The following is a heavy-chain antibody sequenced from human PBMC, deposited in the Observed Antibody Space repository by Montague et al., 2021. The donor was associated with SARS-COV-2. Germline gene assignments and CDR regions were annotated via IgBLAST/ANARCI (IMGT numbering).Heavy chain of an antibody. Sequence: SETLSLTCAVYGGSFSGYYWSWIRQPPGKGLEWIGEINYSGSTNYNPSLKSRVTISVDTSKNQFSLKLSSVTAADTAVYYCARGGGYSYGSLDYWGQGTLVTVSS. CDR2: INYSGST. D-gene: IGHD5-18*01. CDR1: GGSFSGYY. V-gene: IGHV4-34*01. J-gene: IGHJ4*02. CDR3: ARGGGYSYGSLDY.